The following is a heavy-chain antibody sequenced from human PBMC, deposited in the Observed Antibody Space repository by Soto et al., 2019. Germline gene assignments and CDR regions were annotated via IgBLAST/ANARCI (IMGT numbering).Heavy chain of an antibody. CDR1: GYSFTSYW. D-gene: IGHD1-26*01. Sequence: PGESLKISCKGSGYSFTSYWIGWVRQMPGKGLEWMGIIYPGDSDTRYSPSFQGQVTISADKSISTAYLQWSSLKASDTAMYYCATPRVGASSLAAFDIWGQGTMVTVSS. J-gene: IGHJ3*02. CDR3: ATPRVGASSLAAFDI. V-gene: IGHV5-51*01. CDR2: IYPGDSDT.